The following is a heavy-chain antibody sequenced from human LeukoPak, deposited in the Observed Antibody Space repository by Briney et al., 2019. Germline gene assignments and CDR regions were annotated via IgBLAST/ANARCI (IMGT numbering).Heavy chain of an antibody. CDR1: GYTFTGYY. V-gene: IGHV1-2*02. Sequence: ASVKVSCKASGYTFTGYYMHWGRHAPGQGLEWMGWINPNSGGTNYAQKFQGRVTMTRDTSISTAYMELSRLRSDDTAVYYCARDGVGYYDSSGYYYFQHWGQGTLVTVSS. J-gene: IGHJ1*01. D-gene: IGHD3-22*01. CDR3: ARDGVGYYDSSGYYYFQH. CDR2: INPNSGGT.